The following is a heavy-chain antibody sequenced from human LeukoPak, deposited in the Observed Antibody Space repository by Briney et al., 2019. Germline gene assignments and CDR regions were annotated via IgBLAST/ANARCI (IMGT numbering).Heavy chain of an antibody. V-gene: IGHV3-30*04. Sequence: GRSLRLSCEVSGFTFSSNAMHWVRQAPGKGLEWVAVISYDGSNKNFADPVKGRFTVSRDNSKHTLYLHMNSLRSDDTAMYYCATGGKFDFWSGYHIDNWGQGTLVTVSS. CDR1: GFTFSSNA. J-gene: IGHJ4*02. CDR3: ATGGKFDFWSGYHIDN. D-gene: IGHD3-3*01. CDR2: ISYDGSNK.